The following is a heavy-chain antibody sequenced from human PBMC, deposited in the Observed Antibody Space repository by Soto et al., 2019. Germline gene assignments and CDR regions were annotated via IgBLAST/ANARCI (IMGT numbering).Heavy chain of an antibody. CDR1: GFTFSSYA. J-gene: IGHJ4*02. CDR2: ISGSGGST. Sequence: GGSLRLSCAASGFTFSSYAMSWVRQAPGKGLEWVSAISGSGGSTYYADSVKGRFTISRDNSKNTLYLQMNSLRAEDTAVYYCAKDFESLLNYVWGRYFDYWGQGTLVTVSS. V-gene: IGHV3-23*01. D-gene: IGHD3-16*01. CDR3: AKDFESLLNYVWGRYFDY.